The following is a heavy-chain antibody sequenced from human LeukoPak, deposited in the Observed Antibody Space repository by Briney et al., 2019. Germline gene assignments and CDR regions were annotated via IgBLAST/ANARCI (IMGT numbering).Heavy chain of an antibody. CDR3: ARDISGVCFDY. D-gene: IGHD3-10*01. Sequence: ASVKVSCRTSGYTLTTYFMHWVRQAPGQGLEWMGWINPNNGGRNYAQKFQGRVTMTTDTSINTAYMELSGLRSDDTGVYYCARDISGVCFDYWGQGTLVTVSS. CDR2: INPNNGGR. V-gene: IGHV1-2*02. J-gene: IGHJ4*02. CDR1: GYTLTTYF.